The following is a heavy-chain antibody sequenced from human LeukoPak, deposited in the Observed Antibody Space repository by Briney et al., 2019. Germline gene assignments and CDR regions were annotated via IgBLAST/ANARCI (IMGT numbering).Heavy chain of an antibody. D-gene: IGHD3-10*01. Sequence: PSETLSLTCTVSGGSISSSSYYWGWIRQPPGKGLEWIGSIYYSGSTYYNPSLKSRVTISVDTSKNQFSLKPSSVTAADTAVYYCARREGYYYGSGNAFDIWGQGTMVTVSS. CDR3: ARREGYYYGSGNAFDI. J-gene: IGHJ3*02. CDR2: IYYSGST. V-gene: IGHV4-39*01. CDR1: GGSISSSSYY.